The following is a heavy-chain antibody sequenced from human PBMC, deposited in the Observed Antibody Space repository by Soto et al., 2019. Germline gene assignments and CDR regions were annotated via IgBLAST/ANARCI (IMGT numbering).Heavy chain of an antibody. V-gene: IGHV1-18*01. J-gene: IGHJ2*01. CDR3: ARDPDIVVVPAAMANWYFDL. D-gene: IGHD2-2*01. Sequence: GASVKVSCKASGYTFTSYGISWVRQAPGQGLEWMGWISAYNGNTNYAQKLQGRVTMTTDTSTSTAYMELRSLRSDDTAVYYCARDPDIVVVPAAMANWYFDLWGRGTLVTVS. CDR2: ISAYNGNT. CDR1: GYTFTSYG.